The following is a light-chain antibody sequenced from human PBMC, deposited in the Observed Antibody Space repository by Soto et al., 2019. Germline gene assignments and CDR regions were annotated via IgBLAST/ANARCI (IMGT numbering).Light chain of an antibody. CDR2: GAS. CDR1: QGIHKY. V-gene: IGKV1-17*03. Sequence: DIQMTQSPSAMSASVGDRVTITCRASQGIHKYLAWFQQKPGKVPKRLIYGASNLQSGVPSRFSGSGSGTEFTLTISSLQPEDFATYSCLKQNFSPPTSGQGTRLE. CDR3: LKQNFSPPT. J-gene: IGKJ5*01.